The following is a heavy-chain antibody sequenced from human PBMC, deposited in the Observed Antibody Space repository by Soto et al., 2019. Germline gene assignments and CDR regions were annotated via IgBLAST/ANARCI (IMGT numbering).Heavy chain of an antibody. D-gene: IGHD3-22*01. J-gene: IGHJ4*02. V-gene: IGHV1-18*01. CDR3: ARDTTAYYYDSSGYYNPPGY. Sequence: ASVKVSCKASGYTFTSYGISCVRQAPGQGLEWTGWISAYNGNTNYAQKLQGRVTMTTDTSTSTAYMELRSLRSDDTAVYYCARDTTAYYYDSSGYYNPPGYWGQGTLVTVSS. CDR1: GYTFTSYG. CDR2: ISAYNGNT.